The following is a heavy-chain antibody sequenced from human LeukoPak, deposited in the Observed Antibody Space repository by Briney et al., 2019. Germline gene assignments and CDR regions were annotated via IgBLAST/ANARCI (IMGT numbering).Heavy chain of an antibody. CDR1: GGSISSGGYS. CDR2: IYHSGST. D-gene: IGHD4-17*01. CDR3: ARGVYGDYDTGYFDY. J-gene: IGHJ4*02. Sequence: PSQTLSLTCAVSGGSISSGGYSWSWIRQPPGKGLEWIAYIYHSGSTYYNVSLKSRVTISVDRSKNQFSLRLSSVTAADTAVYYCARGVYGDYDTGYFDYWGQGTLVTVSS. V-gene: IGHV4-30-2*01.